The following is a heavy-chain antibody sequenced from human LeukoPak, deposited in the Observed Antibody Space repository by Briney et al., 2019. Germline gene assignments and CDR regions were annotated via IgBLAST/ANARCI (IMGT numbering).Heavy chain of an antibody. Sequence: GESLKISCKGSGYSSTSYWISWVRQMPGKGLEWMGRIDPSDSYTNYSPSFQGHVTISADKSISTAYLQWSSLKASDTAMYYCAREPIVVVVAATHWFDPWGQGTLVTVSS. CDR3: AREPIVVVVAATHWFDP. V-gene: IGHV5-10-1*01. J-gene: IGHJ5*02. D-gene: IGHD2-15*01. CDR2: IDPSDSYT. CDR1: GYSSTSYW.